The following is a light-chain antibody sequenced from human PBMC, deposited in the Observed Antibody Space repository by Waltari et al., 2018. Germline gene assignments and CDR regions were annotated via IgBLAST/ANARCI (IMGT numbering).Light chain of an antibody. CDR3: GTWDNNLNALV. Sequence: QSVLTQPPSVSAAPGQKVIISCSGSTSNIGNNYVSWYQQFPGAAPKVFIYESEKGPSGIPARFSGSKSGTSASLGITGLQTGDEAAYYCGTWDNNLNALVFGGGTKLTVL. J-gene: IGLJ2*01. CDR1: TSNIGNNY. CDR2: ESE. V-gene: IGLV1-51*02.